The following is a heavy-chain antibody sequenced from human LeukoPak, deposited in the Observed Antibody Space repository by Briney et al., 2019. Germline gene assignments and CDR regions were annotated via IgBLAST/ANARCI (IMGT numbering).Heavy chain of an antibody. D-gene: IGHD3-10*01. CDR1: GGSFSGYY. CDR2: INHSGST. CDR3: ARPIQGGHYFDY. J-gene: IGHJ4*02. V-gene: IGHV4-34*01. Sequence: SETLSLTCAVYGGSFSGYYWSWIRQPPGKGLEWIGEINHSGSTNNNPSLKSRVTISVDTSKNQFSLKLSSVTAADTAVYYCARPIQGGHYFDYWGQGTLVTVSS.